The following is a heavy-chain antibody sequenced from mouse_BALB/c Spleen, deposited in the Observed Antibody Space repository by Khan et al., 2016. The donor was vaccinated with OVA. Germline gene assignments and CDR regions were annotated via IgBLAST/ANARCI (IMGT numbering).Heavy chain of an antibody. CDR2: ISYSGTT. V-gene: IGHV3-2*02. J-gene: IGHJ4*01. CDR3: ARGNYYGYAMDY. CDR1: GFSITSNYA. D-gene: IGHD1-1*01. Sequence: EVQLQESGPGLVKPSQSLSLTCTVTGFSITSNYAWNWIRQFPGNKLEWMGYISYSGTTSYNPSLKSRTPITRDTSKNQFFLQLNSVTNEDTATYYCARGNYYGYAMDYWGQGTSVTVSS.